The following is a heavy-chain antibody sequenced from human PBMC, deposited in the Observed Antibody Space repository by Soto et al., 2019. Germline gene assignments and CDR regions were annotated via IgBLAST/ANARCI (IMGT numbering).Heavy chain of an antibody. D-gene: IGHD1-26*01. V-gene: IGHV3-30-3*01. CDR2: ISHDGNNK. J-gene: IGHJ4*02. CDR3: ARDDEGGSDCDLGY. Sequence: QVQLVESGGGVVQPGRSLRLSCAASGFTFSSYVMHWVRQTPGRGLEWVAFISHDGNNKYYADSVKGRFTISRDSSENTLYLQMDSLRAEDTAVYYCARDDEGGSDCDLGYWGQGTLVTVSS. CDR1: GFTFSSYV.